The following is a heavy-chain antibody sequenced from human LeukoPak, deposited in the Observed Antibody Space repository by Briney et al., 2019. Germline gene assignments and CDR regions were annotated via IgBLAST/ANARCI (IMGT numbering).Heavy chain of an antibody. D-gene: IGHD3-3*01. CDR3: ARGGLYDFWSGYTSRTLDY. J-gene: IGHJ4*02. CDR1: GGTFSSYA. V-gene: IGHV1-69*06. Sequence: SVKVSCKASGGTFSSYAISWVRRAPGQGLEWMGGIIPIFGTANYAQKFQGRVTITADKSTSTAYMELSSLRSEDTAVYYCARGGLYDFWSGYTSRTLDYWGQGTLVTVTS. CDR2: IIPIFGTA.